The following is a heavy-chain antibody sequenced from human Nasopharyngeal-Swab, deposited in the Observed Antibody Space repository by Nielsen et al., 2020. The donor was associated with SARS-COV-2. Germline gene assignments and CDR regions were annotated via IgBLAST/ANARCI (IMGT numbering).Heavy chain of an antibody. Sequence: QTLSLTGANSGDRVSSRSASWKWIRLSRSRGLEWLGRTYYRSKWYNDYAVSVKSRITINPDTSKNQFSLHLNSVTPEDTAVYYCARTRGAYGDYYYYYYTDVWGKGTTVTFSS. D-gene: IGHD4-17*01. J-gene: IGHJ6*03. CDR2: TYYRSKWYN. CDR3: ARTRGAYGDYYYYYYTDV. V-gene: IGHV6-1*01. CDR1: GDRVSSRSAS.